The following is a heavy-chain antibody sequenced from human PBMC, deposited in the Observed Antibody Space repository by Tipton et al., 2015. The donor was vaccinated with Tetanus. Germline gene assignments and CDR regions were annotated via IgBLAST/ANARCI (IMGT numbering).Heavy chain of an antibody. CDR2: IKSKTDGGTT. D-gene: IGHD1-26*01. CDR3: TTSGIVGSGSQVDY. J-gene: IGHJ4*02. Sequence: SLRLSCATSGLFFKNAWMNWVRQAPGKGLEWVGRIKSKTDGGTTDYAARVKDRFSISRDDSKNTLFLQMNSLNTEDTAVYYCTTSGIVGSGSQVDYWGRGTLVTVSS. CDR1: GLFFKNAW. V-gene: IGHV3-15*07.